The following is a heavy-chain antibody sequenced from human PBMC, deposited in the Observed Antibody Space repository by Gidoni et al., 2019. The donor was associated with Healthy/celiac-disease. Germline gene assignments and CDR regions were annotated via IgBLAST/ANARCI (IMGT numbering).Heavy chain of an antibody. V-gene: IGHV3-23*01. CDR2: ISGSGGST. Sequence: SGFTFSSYAMSWVRQAPGKGLEWVSAISGSGGSTYYADSVKGRFTISRDNSKNTLYLQMNSLRAEDTAVYYCAKGGDIVVVTAISFDYWGQGTLVTVSS. CDR1: GFTFSSYA. J-gene: IGHJ4*02. D-gene: IGHD2-21*02. CDR3: AKGGDIVVVTAISFDY.